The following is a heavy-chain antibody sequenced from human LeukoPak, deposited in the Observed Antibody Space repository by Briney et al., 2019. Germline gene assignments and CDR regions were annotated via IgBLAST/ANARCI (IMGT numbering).Heavy chain of an antibody. D-gene: IGHD6-6*01. Sequence: SETLSLTWAVSGXSISSHYWSWIRQPPGKGLEWIGFIYYSGTTKYNPSLKSRVTISADTSKNQFSLKLSSVTAADTAVYYCARQADDSSSSLVYFDYWGQGTLVTVSS. CDR1: GXSISSHY. J-gene: IGHJ4*02. CDR2: IYYSGTT. CDR3: ARQADDSSSSLVYFDY. V-gene: IGHV4-59*08.